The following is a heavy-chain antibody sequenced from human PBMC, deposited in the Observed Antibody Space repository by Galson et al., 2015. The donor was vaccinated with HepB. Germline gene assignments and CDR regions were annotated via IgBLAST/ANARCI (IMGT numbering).Heavy chain of an antibody. CDR2: IYPGDSDT. CDR3: TRGRALGYFDL. D-gene: IGHD1-26*01. Sequence: QSGAEVKKPGESLKISCKGSGYSFTSYWIGWVRQMPGKGLEWMGIIYPGDSDTRYSPSFQGQVTISADKSISTAYLQMNSLKTEDTAVYYCTRGRALGYFDLWGRGTLVTVSS. V-gene: IGHV5-51*01. J-gene: IGHJ2*01. CDR1: GYSFTSYW.